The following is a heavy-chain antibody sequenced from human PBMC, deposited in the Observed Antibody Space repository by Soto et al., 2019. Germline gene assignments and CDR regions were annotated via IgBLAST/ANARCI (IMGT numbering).Heavy chain of an antibody. CDR2: MNPNSGNT. D-gene: IGHD2-2*01. Sequence: ASVKVSCKASGYTFTSYDINWVRQATGQGLEWMGWMNPNSGNTGYAQKFQGRVTMTRNTSISTAYMELSSLRSEDTAVYYCARGVGLPAARLGYYYYYMDVWGKGTTVTVSS. V-gene: IGHV1-8*01. CDR3: ARGVGLPAARLGYYYYYMDV. J-gene: IGHJ6*03. CDR1: GYTFTSYD.